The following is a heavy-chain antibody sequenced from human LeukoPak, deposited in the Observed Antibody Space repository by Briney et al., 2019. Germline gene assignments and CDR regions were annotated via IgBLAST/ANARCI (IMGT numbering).Heavy chain of an antibody. CDR3: ARIMGDTAMATVLFDY. Sequence: SETLSLTCAVYGGSFSGYYWTWIRQPPGKGLEWIGEINHSGSTNYNPSLKSRVTISVDTSKNQFSLKLSSVTAADTAVYYCARIMGDTAMATVLFDYWGQGTLVTVSS. D-gene: IGHD5-18*01. J-gene: IGHJ4*02. CDR2: INHSGST. V-gene: IGHV4-34*01. CDR1: GGSFSGYY.